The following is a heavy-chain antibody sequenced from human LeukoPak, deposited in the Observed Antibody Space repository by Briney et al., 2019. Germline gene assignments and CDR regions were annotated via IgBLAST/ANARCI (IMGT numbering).Heavy chain of an antibody. Sequence: GGSLRLSCAASGFTFSSYSMNWVRQAPRKGLEWVSSISSSSSYIYYADSVKGRFTISRDNSKNTLYLQMNSLRAEDTAVYYCARVVSGSYLIGYYYYYMDVWGKGTTVTVSS. CDR3: ARVVSGSYLIGYYYYYMDV. CDR1: GFTFSSYS. CDR2: ISSSSSYI. V-gene: IGHV3-21*04. J-gene: IGHJ6*03. D-gene: IGHD3-10*01.